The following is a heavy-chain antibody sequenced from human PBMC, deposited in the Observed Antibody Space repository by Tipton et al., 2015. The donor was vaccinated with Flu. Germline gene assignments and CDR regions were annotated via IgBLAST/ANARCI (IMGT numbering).Heavy chain of an antibody. CDR3: ARRDYSNYVSEPKNWFDS. CDR1: GDSVSNSDYY. V-gene: IGHV4-31*03. Sequence: LRLSCTVSGDSVSNSDYYWNWIRQEPGKGLEWIGHIDFSGSTHYNPSLKSRLTISIDTSKNQFSLKLKSVTAADTAVYFCARRDYSNYVSEPKNWFDSWGQGTLVTVSS. J-gene: IGHJ5*01. CDR2: IDFSGST. D-gene: IGHD4-11*01.